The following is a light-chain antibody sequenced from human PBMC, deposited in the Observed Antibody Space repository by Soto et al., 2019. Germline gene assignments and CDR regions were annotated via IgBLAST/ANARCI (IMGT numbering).Light chain of an antibody. CDR2: AAS. V-gene: IGKV1-27*01. CDR3: QKYDTVPQT. CDR1: QGIIDY. Sequence: DIQMTQSPSSLSASVGDTVSITCRASQGIIDYLAWYQQRPGKAPRLLIYAASTLHTAVPSRFSGSGAGTDFTLKISSLQPEDVGTYYCQKYDTVPQTFGPGTRVEIK. J-gene: IGKJ1*01.